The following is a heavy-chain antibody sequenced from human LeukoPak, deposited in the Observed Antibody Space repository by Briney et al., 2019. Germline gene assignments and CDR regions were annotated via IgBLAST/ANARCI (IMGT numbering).Heavy chain of an antibody. CDR1: GYTFTNYG. CDR2: INTYNGNT. V-gene: IGHV1-18*01. D-gene: IGHD6-19*01. CDR3: ARNSHGYGSGWQQFNFDY. J-gene: IGHJ4*02. Sequence: GASVKVSCKASGYTFTNYGITWVRQAPGQGLEWMGWINTYNGNTNYAQRLQGRVTMTTDTSTSTAYMELRGLRSDDTAIYYCARNSHGYGSGWQQFNFDYWGQGTLVTVS.